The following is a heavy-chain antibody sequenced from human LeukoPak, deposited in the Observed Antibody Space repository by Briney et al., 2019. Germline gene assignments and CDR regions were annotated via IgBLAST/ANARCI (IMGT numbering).Heavy chain of an antibody. CDR2: ISSNGGST. J-gene: IGHJ4*02. Sequence: QTGGSLRLSCSASGFTFSSYAMHWVRQAPGKGLEYVSAISSNGGSTYYADSVKGRFTISRDNSKNTLYLQMNSLRAEDTAVYYCAKDSERYFDWPYYFDYWGQGTLVTVSS. D-gene: IGHD3-9*01. V-gene: IGHV3-64*04. CDR1: GFTFSSYA. CDR3: AKDSERYFDWPYYFDY.